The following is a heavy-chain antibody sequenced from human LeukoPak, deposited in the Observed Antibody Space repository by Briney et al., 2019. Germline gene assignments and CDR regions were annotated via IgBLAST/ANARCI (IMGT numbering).Heavy chain of an antibody. V-gene: IGHV4-59*12. CDR2: IYHSGST. D-gene: IGHD3-10*01. CDR3: ARGTLLWFGESIDAFDI. CDR1: GGFISSYY. J-gene: IGHJ3*02. Sequence: PSETLSLTCIVSGGFISSYYWNWIRQPPGKGLEWIGYIYHSGSTYYNPSLKSRVTISVDRSKNQFSLKLSSVTAADTAVYYCARGTLLWFGESIDAFDIWGQGTMVTVSS.